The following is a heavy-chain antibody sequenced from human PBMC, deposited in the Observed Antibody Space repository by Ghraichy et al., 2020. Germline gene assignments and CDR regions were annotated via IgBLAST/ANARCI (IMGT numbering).Heavy chain of an antibody. D-gene: IGHD2-2*01. CDR3: AKEVEKWGYCSSNSCSYYSYGMDV. V-gene: IGHV3-30*18. CDR1: GFIFNAFG. CDR2: ISYEGTNK. Sequence: GGSLRLSCVASGFIFNAFGMHWVRQAPGKGLEWLAVISYEGTNKYYADSVKGRFTISRDNSKNTLYLQMNSLRAEDTAVYFCAKEVEKWGYCSSNSCSYYSYGMDVWGQGTPVTVSS. J-gene: IGHJ6*02.